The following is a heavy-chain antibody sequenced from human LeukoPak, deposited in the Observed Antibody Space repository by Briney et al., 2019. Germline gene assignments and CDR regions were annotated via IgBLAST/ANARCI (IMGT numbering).Heavy chain of an antibody. CDR1: GSNFGNYY. V-gene: IGHV3-23*01. CDR2: ISGSGDTT. J-gene: IGHJ5*02. Sequence: GSLRLSCAASGSNFGNYYVSWVRQAPGKGLEWVSAISGSGDTTYYADSVKGRFTISRDNSKNTLYLQMNSLRAEDTAVYYCAKGRDWFDPWGQGTLVTVSS. CDR3: AKGRDWFDP.